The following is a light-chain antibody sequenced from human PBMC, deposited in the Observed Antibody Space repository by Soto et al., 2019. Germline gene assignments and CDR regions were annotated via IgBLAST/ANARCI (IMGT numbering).Light chain of an antibody. V-gene: IGKV1-5*01. CDR1: QSISSW. CDR3: IQTLQTPLT. J-gene: IGKJ4*01. CDR2: DAS. Sequence: DIQMTQPPSSLSASVGDRVTITCRASQSISSWLAWYQQKPGKAPKLLIFDASTLERGVPSRFRGSGSGTNFTLKISRVEAEDFGVYYCIQTLQTPLTFGGGTKVDIK.